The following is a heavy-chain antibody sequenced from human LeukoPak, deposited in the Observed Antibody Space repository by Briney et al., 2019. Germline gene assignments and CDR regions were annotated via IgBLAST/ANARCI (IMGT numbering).Heavy chain of an antibody. CDR2: IYYSGST. D-gene: IGHD6-13*01. J-gene: IGHJ4*02. CDR3: AREGIAAAGIFDY. CDR1: GGSISSGGYS. Sequence: SETLSLTCAVSGGSISSGGYSWSWIRQPPGKGLEWIGYIYYSGSTYCNPSLKSRVTISVDTSKNQFSLKLSSVTAADTAVYYCAREGIAAAGIFDYWGQGTLVTVSS. V-gene: IGHV4-30-4*07.